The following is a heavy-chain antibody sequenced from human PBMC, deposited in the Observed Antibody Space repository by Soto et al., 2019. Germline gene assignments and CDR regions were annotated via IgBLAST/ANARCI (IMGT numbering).Heavy chain of an antibody. CDR3: ARIRRSMSSLGFDY. V-gene: IGHV3-11*03. Sequence: GGSLRLSCAVSGFIFSDYYMTWIRQAPGKGLEWVSYISSGGSFTSYADSVKGRFTISRDSANHSLYLHMNSLRAEDTAVYYCARIRRSMSSLGFDYWGQGTLVTVSS. CDR1: GFIFSDYY. J-gene: IGHJ4*02. CDR2: ISSGGSFT.